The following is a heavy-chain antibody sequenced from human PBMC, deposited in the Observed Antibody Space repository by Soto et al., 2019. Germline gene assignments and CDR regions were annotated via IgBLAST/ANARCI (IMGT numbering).Heavy chain of an antibody. CDR1: GGSISGGVGGLYY. CDR2: IYDSGST. V-gene: IGHV4-30-4*01. J-gene: IGHJ2*01. Sequence: QLQLRESGPGLVKPSETLSLTCTVSGGSISGGVGGLYYWSWIRQPPGKGLEWIGYIYDSGSTYYTPSLKSRVTISVDTSNNQFSLRLSSVTAADTAGYYCAREVIPLTTDWYFDPWGRGTLVTVSS. D-gene: IGHD4-17*01. CDR3: AREVIPLTTDWYFDP.